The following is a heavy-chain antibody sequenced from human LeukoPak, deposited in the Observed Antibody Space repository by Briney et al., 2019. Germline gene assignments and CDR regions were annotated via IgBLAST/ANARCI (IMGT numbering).Heavy chain of an antibody. Sequence: SETLSLTCAVSGGSISSSNWWSWVRQPPGKGLEWIGTIYYTGNTYYNPSLKSRVTISVDTSKSHFSLKLSSVTAADTAVYYCATLSSTTSCYDHWGQGTLVPVSS. J-gene: IGHJ5*02. CDR2: IYYTGNT. V-gene: IGHV4-39*02. CDR3: ATLSSTTSCYDH. CDR1: GGSISSSNW. D-gene: IGHD2-2*01.